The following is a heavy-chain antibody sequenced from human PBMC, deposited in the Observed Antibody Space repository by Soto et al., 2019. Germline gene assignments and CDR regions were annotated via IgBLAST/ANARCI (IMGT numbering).Heavy chain of an antibody. Sequence: GSLRLSCAASEFTFSAYYMTWIRQTPGKGLEWVSYISGSGSTTYYADSVKGRLTISRDNAKNSLYLQMHSLRAEDTAMYYCTRLDSEMTPADVWGQGTMVTVSS. CDR1: EFTFSAYY. D-gene: IGHD1-1*01. J-gene: IGHJ3*01. CDR3: TRLDSEMTPADV. V-gene: IGHV3-11*01. CDR2: ISGSGSTT.